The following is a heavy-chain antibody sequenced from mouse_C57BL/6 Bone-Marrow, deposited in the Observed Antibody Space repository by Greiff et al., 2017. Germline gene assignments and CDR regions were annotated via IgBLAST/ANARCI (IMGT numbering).Heavy chain of an antibody. CDR1: GYTFTDYE. CDR3: TRPPYSNYGYYFDY. D-gene: IGHD2-5*01. Sequence: QVQLQPSGAELVRPGASVTLSCQASGYTFTDYEMHWVKQTPVHGLEWIGAIDPETGGTAYNQKFKGKAILTADKSSSTAYMELRSLTSEDSAVYYCTRPPYSNYGYYFDYWGQGTTLTVSS. V-gene: IGHV1-15*01. J-gene: IGHJ2*01. CDR2: IDPETGGT.